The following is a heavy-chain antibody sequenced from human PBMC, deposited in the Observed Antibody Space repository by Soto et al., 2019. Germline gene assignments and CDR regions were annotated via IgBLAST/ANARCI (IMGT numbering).Heavy chain of an antibody. CDR3: ARDLIIAPLNYGMDV. Sequence: VSVTVSCQASGYTFTYYYIHLVRQAPGQGLEWVGIINPNGGSTNYAQKFQGRVTLTRDMSTSTVYMELSSLRSEDTAVYYCARDLIIAPLNYGMDVWGQGTTVTVS. CDR2: INPNGGST. V-gene: IGHV1-46*01. D-gene: IGHD6-13*01. J-gene: IGHJ6*02. CDR1: GYTFTYYY.